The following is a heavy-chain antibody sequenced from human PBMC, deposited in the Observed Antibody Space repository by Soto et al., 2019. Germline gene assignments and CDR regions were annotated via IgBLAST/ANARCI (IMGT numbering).Heavy chain of an antibody. CDR2: IIPIFGTA. CDR3: ARGGYSYGYGGYYGMDV. J-gene: IGHJ6*02. D-gene: IGHD5-18*01. CDR1: GGTFSSYA. V-gene: IGHV1-69*13. Sequence: GASVKVSCKASGGTFSSYAISWVRQAPGQGLEWMGGIIPIFGTANYAQKFQGRVTITADESTSTAYMELSSLRSEDTAVYYRARGGYSYGYGGYYGMDVWGQGTTVTVSS.